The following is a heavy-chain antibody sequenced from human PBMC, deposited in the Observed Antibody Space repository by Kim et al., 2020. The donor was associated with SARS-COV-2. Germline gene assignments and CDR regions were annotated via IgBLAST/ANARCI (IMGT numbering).Heavy chain of an antibody. CDR1: GFTFSSYS. CDR3: ARDLIAAAGMEDNWFDP. Sequence: GGSLRLSCAASGFTFSSYSMNWVRQAPGKGLEWVSSISSSSSYIYYADSVKGRFTISRDNAKNSLYLQMNSLRAEDTAVYYCARDLIAAAGMEDNWFDPWGQGTLVTVSS. D-gene: IGHD6-13*01. J-gene: IGHJ5*02. V-gene: IGHV3-21*01. CDR2: ISSSSSYI.